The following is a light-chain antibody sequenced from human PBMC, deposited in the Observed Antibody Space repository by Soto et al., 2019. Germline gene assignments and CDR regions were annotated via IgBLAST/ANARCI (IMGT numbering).Light chain of an antibody. CDR3: QQTNTFLPLP. CDR2: GAS. V-gene: IGKV1-12*01. CDR1: QGISNW. J-gene: IGKJ4*01. Sequence: DMQLTQSPSSVSASVGDRVTITCRASQGISNWLAWYQQKPGKAPKLLIYGASNLQSGVPSRFSGGGSGTHFTLIISSLQPEDFATYYCQQTNTFLPLPFGGGTKVEIK.